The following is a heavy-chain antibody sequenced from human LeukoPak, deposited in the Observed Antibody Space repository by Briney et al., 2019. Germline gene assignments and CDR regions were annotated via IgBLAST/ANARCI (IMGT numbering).Heavy chain of an antibody. CDR3: ARVPPWYMDV. V-gene: IGHV4-39*07. CDR1: GCSISSGSHY. J-gene: IGHJ6*03. Sequence: SETLSLTCTVSGCSISSGSHYWGWIRQPPGKGLEWIGNIYYSGITDYNPSLKSRVTISIDTSKDQFSLNLRSVTAADTAVYYCARVPPWYMDVWGKGTTITVFS. CDR2: IYYSGIT.